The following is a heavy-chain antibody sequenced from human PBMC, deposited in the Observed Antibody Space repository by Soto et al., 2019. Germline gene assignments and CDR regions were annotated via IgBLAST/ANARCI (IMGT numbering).Heavy chain of an antibody. V-gene: IGHV4-59*01. CDR1: GGSISSYY. J-gene: IGHJ4*02. Sequence: QVQLQESGPGLVKPSETLSLTCTVSGGSISSYYWSWIRQPPGKGLEWIGYIYYSGSTNYNPSLKSRVTISVDTSKNQFSLKLTYVTAAGTAVYYCARDNGYSYGYNLDHWGQVTLVTVSS. CDR2: IYYSGST. D-gene: IGHD5-18*01. CDR3: ARDNGYSYGYNLDH.